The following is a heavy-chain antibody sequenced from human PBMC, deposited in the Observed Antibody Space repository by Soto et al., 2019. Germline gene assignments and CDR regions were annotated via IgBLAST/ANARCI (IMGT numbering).Heavy chain of an antibody. D-gene: IGHD6-6*01. CDR3: ATVGEQLGNYYYNGMDF. CDR2: FDPEDGER. J-gene: IGHJ6*02. Sequence: ASVKVSCKVSGYTLTELSMHWVRQAPGKGLEWMGGFDPEDGERIYAQKFQGKVTTTEDTSTDTDYMELSSRRSEDTAVEYCATVGEQLGNYYYNGMDFWGQGTTVTGSS. V-gene: IGHV1-24*01. CDR1: GYTLTELS.